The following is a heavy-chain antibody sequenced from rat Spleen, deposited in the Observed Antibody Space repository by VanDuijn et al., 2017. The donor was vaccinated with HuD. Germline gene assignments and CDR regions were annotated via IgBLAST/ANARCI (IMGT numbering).Heavy chain of an antibody. CDR2: ISTGGGNT. V-gene: IGHV5S13*01. CDR1: GFTFSNYG. D-gene: IGHD1-10*01. J-gene: IGHJ2*01. CDR3: ARQFITTRYFDY. Sequence: EVQLVESGGGLVQPGRSLKLSCAASGFTFSNYGMAWVRQTPTKGLEWVASISTGGGNTYYRDSVRARFTISRDNAKNTLYLQMDSLKSEDTATYYCARQFITTRYFDYWGQGVVVTVSS.